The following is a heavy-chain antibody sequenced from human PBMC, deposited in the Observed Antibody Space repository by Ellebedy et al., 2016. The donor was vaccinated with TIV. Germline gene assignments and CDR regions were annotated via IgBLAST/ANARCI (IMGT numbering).Heavy chain of an antibody. Sequence: GESLKISCAASGFTFSDYWMAWVRQAPGKGLEWVANIKQDGSETSYVGSVKGRFTISRDNAKNSLYLQMNSLRAEDTAVYYCASWFGGGNYWGQGTLVTVSS. V-gene: IGHV3-7*03. J-gene: IGHJ4*02. CDR1: GFTFSDYW. CDR2: IKQDGSET. D-gene: IGHD3-10*01. CDR3: ASWFGGGNY.